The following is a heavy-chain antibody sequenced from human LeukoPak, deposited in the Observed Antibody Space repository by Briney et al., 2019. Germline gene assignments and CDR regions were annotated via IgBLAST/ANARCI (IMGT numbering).Heavy chain of an antibody. V-gene: IGHV3-48*04. CDR3: ARETIDCGGDCYDY. J-gene: IGHJ4*02. Sequence: GGSLRLSCAASGFTFSRYGMSWVRQAPGKGLEWISYITPDGTMAYYAGSVRGRFTVSRDNAKNSLYLQMNSLRADDTAVYYCARETIDCGGDCYDYWGQGTLATVSS. D-gene: IGHD2-21*01. CDR1: GFTFSRYG. CDR2: ITPDGTMA.